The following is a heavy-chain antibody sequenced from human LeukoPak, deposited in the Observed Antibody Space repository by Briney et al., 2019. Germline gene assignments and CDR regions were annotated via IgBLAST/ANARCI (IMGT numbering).Heavy chain of an antibody. J-gene: IGHJ3*02. D-gene: IGHD6-19*01. CDR1: GGSISSYY. CDR3: ARLRPVAGYDAFDI. CDR2: IYYSGST. Sequence: SSETLSLTCSVSGGSISSYYWSRIRQPPGKGLEWIGYIYYSGSTNYNPSLKSRVTMSVDTSKNQFSLKLTSVTAADTAVYYCARLRPVAGYDAFDIWGHGTMVTVSS. V-gene: IGHV4-59*08.